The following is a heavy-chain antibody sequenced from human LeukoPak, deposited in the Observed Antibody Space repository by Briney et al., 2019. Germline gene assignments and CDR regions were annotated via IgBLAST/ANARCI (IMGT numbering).Heavy chain of an antibody. CDR3: AKYCSGGSCYSGLS. D-gene: IGHD2-15*01. CDR1: GFIFSTYS. Sequence: PGGSLRLSCAASGFIFSTYSMTWVRQAPGKGLEWDSTISGDGSTYYTGSVKGRFTVSRDKSKNTLFLQMNSLRAEDTAVYYFAKYCSGGSCYSGLSWGQGTLVTVSS. V-gene: IGHV3-23*01. CDR2: ISGDGST. J-gene: IGHJ5*02.